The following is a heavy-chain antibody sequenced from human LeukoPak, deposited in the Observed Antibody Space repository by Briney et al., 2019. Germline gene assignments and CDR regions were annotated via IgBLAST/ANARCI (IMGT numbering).Heavy chain of an antibody. D-gene: IGHD3-16*01. CDR1: GFTFSSYW. J-gene: IGHJ3*02. CDR2: IKQDGSEK. CDR3: AKDPVNWGQDSGAFDI. Sequence: GGSLRLSCAASGFTFSSYWMSWVRQAPGKGLEWVANIKQDGSEKYYVDSVKGRFTISRDNAKNSLYLQMNSLRAEDTAVYYCAKDPVNWGQDSGAFDIWGQGQWSPSLQ. V-gene: IGHV3-7*03.